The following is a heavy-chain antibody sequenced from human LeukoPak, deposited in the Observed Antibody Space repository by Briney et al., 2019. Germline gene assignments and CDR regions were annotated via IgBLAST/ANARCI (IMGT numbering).Heavy chain of an antibody. J-gene: IGHJ4*02. Sequence: PGGSLRLSCAASGFTFSSYAMSWVRQAPGKGLEWVSAISGSGGSTYYADSVKGRFTISRDNAKNSLYLQMNSLRAEDTAVYYCARALGGSYYQPYYFDYWGQGTLVTVSS. CDR2: ISGSGGST. CDR1: GFTFSSYA. D-gene: IGHD1-26*01. V-gene: IGHV3-23*01. CDR3: ARALGGSYYQPYYFDY.